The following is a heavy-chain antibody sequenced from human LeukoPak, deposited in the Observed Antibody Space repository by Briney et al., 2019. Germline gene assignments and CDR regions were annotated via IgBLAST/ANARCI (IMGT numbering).Heavy chain of an antibody. CDR2: ISYDGSNK. V-gene: IGHV3-30*18. CDR3: AKAPPVTTYYFDY. D-gene: IGHD4-17*01. J-gene: IGHJ4*02. Sequence: GGSLRLSCAASGLTFSSYGMHWVRQAPGKGLEWVAVISYDGSNKYYADSVNGRFTISRDNSKNTLYLQMNSLRAEDTAVYYCAKAPPVTTYYFDYWGQGTLVTVSS. CDR1: GLTFSSYG.